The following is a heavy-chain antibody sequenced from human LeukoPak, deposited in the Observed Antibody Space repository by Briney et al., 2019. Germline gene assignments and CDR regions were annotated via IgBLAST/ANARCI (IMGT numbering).Heavy chain of an antibody. CDR3: ARVLNYYGSGSRDAFDI. V-gene: IGHV3-48*01. D-gene: IGHD3-10*01. CDR1: GFTFSSYS. Sequence: GGSLRLSCAASGFTFSSYSMNWVRQAPGKGLEWVSYISSSSSTIYYADSVKGRFTISRDNAKNSLYLQMNSLRAEDTAVYYCARVLNYYGSGSRDAFDIWGQGTMVTVSS. J-gene: IGHJ3*02. CDR2: ISSSSSTI.